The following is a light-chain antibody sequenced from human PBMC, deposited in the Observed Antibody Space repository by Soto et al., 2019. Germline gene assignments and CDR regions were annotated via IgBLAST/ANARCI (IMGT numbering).Light chain of an antibody. V-gene: IGLV2-14*01. CDR1: SSDVGNYNY. Sequence: QSVLTQAASVSGSPGQSITISCTGTSSDVGNYNYVSWYQQHPGKAPKLMIYISNRPSGVSNRFSGSKSGNTASLTISGLQADDEADYYCSSYSSRSTLVFGGGTKLTVL. J-gene: IGLJ2*01. CDR3: SSYSSRSTLV. CDR2: IS.